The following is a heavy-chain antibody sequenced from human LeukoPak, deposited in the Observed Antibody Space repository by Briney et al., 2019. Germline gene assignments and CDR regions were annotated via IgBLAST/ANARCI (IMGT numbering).Heavy chain of an antibody. D-gene: IGHD6-13*01. J-gene: IGHJ5*02. Sequence: SETLSLTCAVYGGSFSGYYWSWIRQPPGKGLEWIGEINHSGSTNYSPSLKSRVAISVDTSKNQFSLKLSSVTAADTAVYYCARGEMAAAGQTNNWFDPWGQGTLVTVSS. V-gene: IGHV4-34*01. CDR3: ARGEMAAAGQTNNWFDP. CDR2: INHSGST. CDR1: GGSFSGYY.